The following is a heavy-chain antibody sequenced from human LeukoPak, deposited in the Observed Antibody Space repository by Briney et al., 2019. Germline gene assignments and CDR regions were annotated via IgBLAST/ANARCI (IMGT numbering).Heavy chain of an antibody. CDR3: AKDSYYYDSSPGY. J-gene: IGHJ4*02. Sequence: GGSLRLSCAASGFTFSSYAMSWVRQAPGKGLEWVSAISGSGGSTYYADSVKGRFTISRDNSKNTLYLQMNSLRAEDMAVYYCAKDSYYYDSSPGYWGQGTLVTVSS. CDR1: GFTFSSYA. V-gene: IGHV3-23*01. CDR2: ISGSGGST. D-gene: IGHD3-22*01.